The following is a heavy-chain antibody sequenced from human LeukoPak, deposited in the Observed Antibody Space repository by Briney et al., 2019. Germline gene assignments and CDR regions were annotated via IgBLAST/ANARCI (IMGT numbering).Heavy chain of an antibody. CDR2: SNDSGGT. CDR3: ARLSVIVGASLEYYYYYMDV. J-gene: IGHJ6*03. Sequence: SETLSLTCAVYGGTFSGYYWSWIRQPPGKRLEWVGESNDSGGTNYNPSLKSRVTISADKSKNQVSLKLTSVTAADTAVYYCARLSVIVGASLEYYYYYMDVWGQGTTVTVSS. V-gene: IGHV4-34*01. CDR1: GGTFSGYY. D-gene: IGHD1-26*01.